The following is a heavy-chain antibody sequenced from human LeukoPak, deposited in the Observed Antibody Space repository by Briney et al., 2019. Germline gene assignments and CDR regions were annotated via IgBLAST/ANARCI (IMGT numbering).Heavy chain of an antibody. D-gene: IGHD3-10*01. CDR1: GGSFSGYY. Sequence: SETLSLTCAVYGGSFSGYYWSWIRQPPGKGLEWIGEINHSESTNYNPSLKSRVTISVDTSKNQFSLKLSSVTAADTAVYYCARGKGKKSPPARPYYFDYWGQGTLVTVSS. V-gene: IGHV4-34*01. CDR2: INHSEST. CDR3: ARGKGKKSPPARPYYFDY. J-gene: IGHJ4*02.